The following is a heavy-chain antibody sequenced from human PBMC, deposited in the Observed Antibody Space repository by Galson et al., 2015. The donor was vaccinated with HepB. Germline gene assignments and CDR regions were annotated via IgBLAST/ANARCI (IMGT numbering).Heavy chain of an antibody. Sequence: SVKVSCKASGGTFSSYAISWVRQAPGQGLEWMGGIIPIFGTANYAQKFQGRVTITADESTSTAYMELSSLRSEDTAVYYCARGGSSWYPPYYYYGTDVWGQGTTVTVSS. J-gene: IGHJ6*02. CDR3: ARGGSSWYPPYYYYGTDV. D-gene: IGHD6-13*01. CDR1: GGTFSSYA. V-gene: IGHV1-69*13. CDR2: IIPIFGTA.